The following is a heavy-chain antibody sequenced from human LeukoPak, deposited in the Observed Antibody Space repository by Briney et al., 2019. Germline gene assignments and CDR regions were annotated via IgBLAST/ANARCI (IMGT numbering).Heavy chain of an antibody. Sequence: SVKVSCKASGGTFSSYAISWVRQAPGQGLEWMERIIPIFGIANYAQKFQGRVTITADKSTSTAYMELSSLRSEDTAVYYCARGDYYDSSGTFDYWGQGTLVTVSS. CDR2: IIPIFGIA. CDR1: GGTFSSYA. D-gene: IGHD3-22*01. J-gene: IGHJ4*02. CDR3: ARGDYYDSSGTFDY. V-gene: IGHV1-69*04.